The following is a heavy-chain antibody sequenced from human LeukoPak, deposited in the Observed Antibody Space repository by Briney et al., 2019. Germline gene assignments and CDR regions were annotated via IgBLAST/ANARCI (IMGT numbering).Heavy chain of an antibody. CDR3: ATVRILEDYMDV. CDR2: ISSNGGST. Sequence: PGGSLRLSCAASGFTFSCYAMHWVRQAPGKGLEYVSAISSNGGSTYYANSVKGRFTISRDNSKNTLYLQMGSLRAEDMAVYYCATVRILEDYMDVWGKGTTVTVSS. V-gene: IGHV3-64*01. CDR1: GFTFSCYA. J-gene: IGHJ6*03. D-gene: IGHD2-15*01.